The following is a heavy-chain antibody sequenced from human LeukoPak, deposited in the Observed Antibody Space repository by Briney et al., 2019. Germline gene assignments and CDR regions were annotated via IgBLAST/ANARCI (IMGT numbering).Heavy chain of an antibody. Sequence: PGGSLRLSCAASGFTFDDYAMHWVRQAPGKGLEWVSGISWNSGSIGYADSVKGRFTISRDNAKNSLYLQMNSLRAEDTALYYCAKLLEDYYGSGSYDYWGQGTLVTVSS. CDR1: GFTFDDYA. J-gene: IGHJ4*02. CDR2: ISWNSGSI. V-gene: IGHV3-9*01. D-gene: IGHD3-10*01. CDR3: AKLLEDYYGSGSYDY.